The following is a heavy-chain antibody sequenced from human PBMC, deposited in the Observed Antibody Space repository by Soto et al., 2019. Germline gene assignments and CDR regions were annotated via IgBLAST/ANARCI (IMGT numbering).Heavy chain of an antibody. D-gene: IGHD3-3*01. V-gene: IGHV4-39*02. J-gene: IGHJ4*02. CDR1: GGSIDNSRVY. Sequence: QLQLRESGPGLLNPSETLSLTCTVSGGSIDNSRVYWRWVRQSPGMRLEWIGNVFHSGATYYNPSLQSRITVAGDTSKKHFSLKLTSVTAEDTAVYYCVKLSATRSDFEYWGQGVLVSVSS. CDR2: VFHSGAT. CDR3: VKLSATRSDFEY.